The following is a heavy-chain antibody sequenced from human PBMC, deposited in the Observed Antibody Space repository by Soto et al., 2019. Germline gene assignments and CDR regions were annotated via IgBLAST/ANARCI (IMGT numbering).Heavy chain of an antibody. V-gene: IGHV4-39*07. Sequence: SETLSLTCTVSGGSISSSSYYWGWIRQPPGKGLEWIGSIYYSGSTYYNPSLKSRVTISVDTSKNQFSLKLSSVTAADTAVYYCARDNAEGDTAMLRGDYWGQGTLVTVSS. J-gene: IGHJ4*02. CDR3: ARDNAEGDTAMLRGDY. CDR2: IYYSGST. CDR1: GGSISSSSYY. D-gene: IGHD5-18*01.